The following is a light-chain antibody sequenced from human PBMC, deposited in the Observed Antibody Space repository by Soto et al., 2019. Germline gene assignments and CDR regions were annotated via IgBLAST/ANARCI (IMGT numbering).Light chain of an antibody. CDR2: EVS. Sequence: QSVLTQPASVSGSPGQSITISCTGTSRDVGSYNLVSWYQQHPGKAPKLMIYEVSKRPSGVSNRFSGSKSGNTASLTISGLQAEDEADYYCCSYAGSSFYVFGIGTKVTVL. CDR1: SRDVGSYNL. CDR3: CSYAGSSFYV. J-gene: IGLJ1*01. V-gene: IGLV2-23*02.